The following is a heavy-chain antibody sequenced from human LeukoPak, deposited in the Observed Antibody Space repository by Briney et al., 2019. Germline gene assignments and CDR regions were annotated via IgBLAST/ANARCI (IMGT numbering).Heavy chain of an antibody. Sequence: GGSLRLSCAASGLTFSTFAMSWVRQGPARGLEWVSSIRANGETFYADSVKGRFTLSSDSSRNTVFLQLNNLGVDDTARYYCARASWVSSTDAVRWGQGTLVTVSS. D-gene: IGHD3-16*01. CDR1: GLTFSTFA. CDR2: IRANGET. CDR3: ARASWVSSTDAVR. V-gene: IGHV3-23*01. J-gene: IGHJ1*01.